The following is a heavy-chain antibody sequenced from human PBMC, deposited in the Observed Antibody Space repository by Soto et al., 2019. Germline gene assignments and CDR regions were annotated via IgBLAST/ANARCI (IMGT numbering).Heavy chain of an antibody. D-gene: IGHD2-2*01. CDR3: ARVRPSSHLEIDY. CDR1: GVTFSSDS. CDR2: IIPIFGTA. Sequence: SLKGSCKASGVTFSSDSISCVRQSPGQGLEWMGGIIPIFGTANYAQKFQGRVTITADESTSTAYMELSSLRSEDTAVYYCARVRPSSHLEIDYWGQGTLVTVS. J-gene: IGHJ4*02. V-gene: IGHV1-69*13.